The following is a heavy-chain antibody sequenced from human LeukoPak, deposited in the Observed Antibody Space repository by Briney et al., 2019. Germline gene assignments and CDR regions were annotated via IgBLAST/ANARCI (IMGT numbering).Heavy chain of an antibody. CDR1: GYTFTSYG. Sequence: ASVKVSCKASGYTFTSYGISWVRQAPGQGLEWMGWISAYNGNTNYAQKLQGRVTMTTDTSTSTAYMELRSLRSDDTAVYYCARVEYSGYDYRGAFDIWGQGTMVTVSS. CDR3: ARVEYSGYDYRGAFDI. J-gene: IGHJ3*02. V-gene: IGHV1-18*01. D-gene: IGHD5-12*01. CDR2: ISAYNGNT.